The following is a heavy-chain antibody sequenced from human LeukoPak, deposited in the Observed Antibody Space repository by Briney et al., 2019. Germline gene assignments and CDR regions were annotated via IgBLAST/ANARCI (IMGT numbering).Heavy chain of an antibody. D-gene: IGHD2-15*01. Sequence: ASVKVSCKASGGTFSSYAISWVRQAPGQGLEWMGGIIPIFGTANYAQKFQGRVTITADESTSTAYMELSSLRSEDTAVYYCARSIAARLTRVVVAATLYDYWGQGTLVTVSS. V-gene: IGHV1-69*01. CDR3: ARSIAARLTRVVVAATLYDY. CDR2: IIPIFGTA. CDR1: GGTFSSYA. J-gene: IGHJ4*02.